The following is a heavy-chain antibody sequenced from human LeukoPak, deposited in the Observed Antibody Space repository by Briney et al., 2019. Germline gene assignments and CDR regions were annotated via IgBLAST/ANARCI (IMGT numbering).Heavy chain of an antibody. V-gene: IGHV4-34*01. J-gene: IGHJ6*03. D-gene: IGHD2-15*01. CDR1: GGSFSGYY. CDR2: INHSGST. CDR3: ARSVEGCCSGGSCYSYYYYMDV. Sequence: PSETLSLTCAVYGGSFSGYYWSWIRQPPGKGLEWIGEINHSGSTNYNPSLKSRVTISVDTSKNQFSLKLSSVTAADTAVYYCARSVEGCCSGGSCYSYYYYMDVWGKGTTVTVSS.